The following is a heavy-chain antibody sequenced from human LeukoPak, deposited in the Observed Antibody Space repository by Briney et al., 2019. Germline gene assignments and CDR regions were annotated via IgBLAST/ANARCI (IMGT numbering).Heavy chain of an antibody. CDR1: GGSISSSSYY. V-gene: IGHV4-39*07. D-gene: IGHD4-17*01. CDR3: ARGDSGTVTTIASNWFDP. J-gene: IGHJ5*02. Sequence: PSETLSLTCTVSGGSISSSSYYWGWIRQPPGKGLEWIGSIYYSGSTYYNPSLKSRVTISVDTSKNQFSLKLSSVTAADTAVYYCARGDSGTVTTIASNWFDPWGQGTLVTVSS. CDR2: IYYSGST.